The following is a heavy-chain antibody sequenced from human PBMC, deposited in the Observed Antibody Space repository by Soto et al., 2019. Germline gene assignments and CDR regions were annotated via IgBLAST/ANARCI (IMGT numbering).Heavy chain of an antibody. V-gene: IGHV1-69*04. CDR2: IIPILGIA. CDR3: AREPDAGYSYGWYAFDI. CDR1: GGTFSSYT. Sequence: GASVKVSCKASGGTFSSYTISWVRQAPGQGLEWMGRIIPILGIANYAQKFQGRVTITADKSTSTAYMELSSLRSEDTAVYYCAREPDAGYSYGWYAFDIWGQGTMVTVSS. J-gene: IGHJ3*02. D-gene: IGHD5-18*01.